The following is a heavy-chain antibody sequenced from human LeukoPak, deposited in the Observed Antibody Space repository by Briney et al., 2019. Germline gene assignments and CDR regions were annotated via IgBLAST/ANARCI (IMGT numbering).Heavy chain of an antibody. D-gene: IGHD4-17*01. CDR3: ANGGRRHYGDYVAF. V-gene: IGHV3-23*01. J-gene: IGHJ4*02. Sequence: GGSLRLSCDASGFTVNSYAMNWVRQAPGKGLEWVSVISASGDNTYYADSVKGRFTISRDDSKNTVYLQMNSLRADDTAVYHCANGGRRHYGDYVAFWGQGTLVTVS. CDR2: ISASGDNT. CDR1: GFTVNSYA.